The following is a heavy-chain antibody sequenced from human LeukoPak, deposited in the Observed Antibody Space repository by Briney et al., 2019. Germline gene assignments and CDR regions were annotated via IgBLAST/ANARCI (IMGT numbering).Heavy chain of an antibody. CDR3: AKDQGFGGSSSSYYYGMDV. Sequence: PGGSLRLSCAASGFTFSSYAMSWVRQAPGKGLEWVSAISGSGGSTYYADSVKGRFTISRDNSKNTLYLQMNSLRAEDTAVYYCAKDQGFGGSSSSYYYGMDVWGQGTTVTVSS. D-gene: IGHD1-26*01. CDR1: GFTFSSYA. CDR2: ISGSGGST. V-gene: IGHV3-23*01. J-gene: IGHJ6*02.